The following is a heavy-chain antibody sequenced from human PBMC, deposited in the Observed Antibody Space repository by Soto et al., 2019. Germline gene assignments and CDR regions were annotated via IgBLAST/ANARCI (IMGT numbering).Heavy chain of an antibody. J-gene: IGHJ4*02. CDR3: AKAPQLRYFDWLLSLGFDY. D-gene: IGHD3-9*01. CDR2: ISGSGGST. Sequence: PGESLRLSCAASGFTFSSYAMSWVRQAPGKGLEWVSAISGSGGSTYYADSVKGRFTISRDNSKNTLYLQMNSLRAEDTAVYYCAKAPQLRYFDWLLSLGFDYWGQGTLVTVSS. CDR1: GFTFSSYA. V-gene: IGHV3-23*01.